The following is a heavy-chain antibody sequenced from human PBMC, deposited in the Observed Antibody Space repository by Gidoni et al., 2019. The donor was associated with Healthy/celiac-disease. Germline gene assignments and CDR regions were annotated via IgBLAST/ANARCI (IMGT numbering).Heavy chain of an antibody. D-gene: IGHD3-22*01. V-gene: IGHV1-69*01. J-gene: IGHJ4*02. CDR1: GATISSYA. Sequence: HVQLVQSGPVVKKPASSVTVARTASGATISSYAISWVRQAPGQGLEWMGGIIPIFGTANYAQKFQGRVTITADESTSTAYMGLSSLRSEETAVYYCARAPNYYDSSDATSAYKYWGQGTLVTVSS. CDR3: ARAPNYYDSSDATSAYKY. CDR2: IIPIFGTA.